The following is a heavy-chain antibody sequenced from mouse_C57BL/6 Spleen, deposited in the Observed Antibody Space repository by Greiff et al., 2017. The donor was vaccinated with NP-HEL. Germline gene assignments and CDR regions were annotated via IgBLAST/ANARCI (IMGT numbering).Heavy chain of an antibody. CDR3: ARAGLRRGAWFAY. V-gene: IGHV1-64*01. CDR1: GYTFTSYW. J-gene: IGHJ3*01. Sequence: QVQLQQPGAELVKPGASVKLSCKASGYTFTSYWMHWVKQRPGQGLEWIGMIHPNSGSTNYNEKFKSKATLTVDKSSSTAYMQLSSLTSEDSAVYYCARAGLRRGAWFAYWGQGTLVTVSA. CDR2: IHPNSGST. D-gene: IGHD2-4*01.